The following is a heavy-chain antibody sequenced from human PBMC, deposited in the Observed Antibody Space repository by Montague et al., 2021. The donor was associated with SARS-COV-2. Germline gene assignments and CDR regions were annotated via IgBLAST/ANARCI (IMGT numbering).Heavy chain of an antibody. CDR2: ITSGGGDS. CDR3: AKEEAAIGSLIFDA. CDR1: GFSFNRYP. D-gene: IGHD6-13*01. Sequence: SLRLSCSASGFSFNRYPMSWVRQAPGKGPEWVTVITSGGGDSHYADSVEGRFTISRENSRDTLYLQMTSLRAEDTAVYYCAKEEAAIGSLIFDAWGQGTLVIVSS. V-gene: IGHV3-23*01. J-gene: IGHJ4*02.